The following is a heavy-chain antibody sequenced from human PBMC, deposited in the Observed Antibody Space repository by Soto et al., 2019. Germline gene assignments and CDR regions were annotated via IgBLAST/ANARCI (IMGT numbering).Heavy chain of an antibody. CDR3: ARQGFGVLHGLVDV. CDR2: ISDIAYT. CDR1: GGSITYINNHH. J-gene: IGHJ6*02. V-gene: IGHV4-59*08. D-gene: IGHD3-10*01. Sequence: PSETPSLTCTVSGGSITYINNHHCSWFRMPPGKGLEWIGYISDIAYTGYNPSLKGRVSISVDTSKNQFSLTLTSVTAADTAVYYCARQGFGVLHGLVDVWGQGTTVTVSS.